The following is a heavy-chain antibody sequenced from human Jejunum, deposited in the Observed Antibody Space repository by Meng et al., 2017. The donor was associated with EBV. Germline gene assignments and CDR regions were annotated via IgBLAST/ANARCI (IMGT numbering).Heavy chain of an antibody. D-gene: IGHD4-17*01. CDR2: IYHIGST. CDR3: ARGGPDFGDYVPFDY. Sequence: QLQLQGSGPGLGKPSQTLSLTCPVLGDSITRGAYLWSWIRQPPGKGLEWIGNIYHIGSTYYNPSLKSRVTISVDRSKNQFSLKLTSVTAADTAVYYCARGGPDFGDYVPFDYWGQGTLVTVSS. CDR1: GDSITRGAYL. J-gene: IGHJ4*02. V-gene: IGHV4-30-2*01.